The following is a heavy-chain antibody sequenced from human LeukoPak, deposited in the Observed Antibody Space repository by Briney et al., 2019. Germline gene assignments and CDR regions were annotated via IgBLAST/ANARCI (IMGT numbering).Heavy chain of an antibody. J-gene: IGHJ4*02. CDR2: INWSGGST. Sequence: GGSLRLSCTASGFAFDEHGMSWVRQVPGKGLEWVSGINWSGGSTGYADPLRDRFTISRDNAKNSLYLQMDSLRAEDTALYYCARAPITSPFYFDYWGQGTLVTVSS. CDR1: GFAFDEHG. CDR3: ARAPITSPFYFDY. D-gene: IGHD2-2*01. V-gene: IGHV3-20*04.